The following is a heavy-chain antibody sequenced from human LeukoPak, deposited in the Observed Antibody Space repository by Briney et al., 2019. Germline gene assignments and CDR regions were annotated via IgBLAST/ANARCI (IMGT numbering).Heavy chain of an antibody. CDR2: IIPIFGTA. V-gene: IGHV1-69*06. D-gene: IGHD4-17*01. CDR1: GGTFSSYA. Sequence: ASVKVSGKASGGTFSSYAISWVRQAPGQGLEWMGGIIPIFGTANYAQKFQGRVTITADKSTSTAYMELSSLRSEDTAVYYCARNGDYKPFDYWGQGTLVTVSS. CDR3: ARNGDYKPFDY. J-gene: IGHJ4*02.